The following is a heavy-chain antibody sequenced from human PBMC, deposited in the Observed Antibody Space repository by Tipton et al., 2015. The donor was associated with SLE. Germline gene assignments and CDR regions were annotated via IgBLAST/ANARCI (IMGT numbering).Heavy chain of an antibody. CDR3: AKEESGYHYYYYGMDV. D-gene: IGHD6-13*01. V-gene: IGHV3-23*03. J-gene: IGHJ6*02. CDR2: IYIVGST. CDR1: GFLFKNYA. Sequence: GSLRLSCEGSGFLFKNYAMAWVRQAPGKGLEWVSVIYIVGSTHYADSVKGRFTISRDNSKNTLYLQMNSLRPEDTAVYYCAKEESGYHYYYYGMDVWGHGTTVTVSS.